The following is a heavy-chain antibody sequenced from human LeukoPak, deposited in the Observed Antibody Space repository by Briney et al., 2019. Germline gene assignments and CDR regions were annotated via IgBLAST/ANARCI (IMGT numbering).Heavy chain of an antibody. V-gene: IGHV4-59*01. CDR2: IYYSGST. J-gene: IGHJ4*02. Sequence: SETLSLTCTVSGGSISNYYWSWIRQPPGKGLEWIGYIYYSGSTNYNPSLKSRVTISVDTSKNQFSLKLSSVTAADTAVYYCARAVSGSYYNYWGQGTLVTVSS. CDR1: GGSISNYY. CDR3: ARAVSGSYYNY. D-gene: IGHD3-10*01.